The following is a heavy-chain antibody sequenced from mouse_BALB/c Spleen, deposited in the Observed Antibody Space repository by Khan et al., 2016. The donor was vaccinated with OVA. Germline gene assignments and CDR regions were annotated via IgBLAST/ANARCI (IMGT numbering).Heavy chain of an antibody. CDR2: ISTGGHYT. Sequence: EVELVESGGGLVKPEMSLKLSCSASGFTFSTYAMSWVRQTPEKRLECVATISTGGHYTFYPDSVKGRFTISRDNAKNTLYLQMSSLRSEDTAMYYCARSVVDYHAMDYWGQGTSVTVSS. CDR3: ARSVVDYHAMDY. V-gene: IGHV5-9-3*01. CDR1: GFTFSTYA. J-gene: IGHJ4*01. D-gene: IGHD1-1*02.